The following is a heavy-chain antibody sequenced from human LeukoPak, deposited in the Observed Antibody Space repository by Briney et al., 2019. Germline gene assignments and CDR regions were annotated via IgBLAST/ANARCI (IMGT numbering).Heavy chain of an antibody. V-gene: IGHV3-7*04. CDR3: ARSRYGSGSYYLDY. J-gene: IGHJ4*02. CDR1: GFTFSSYW. D-gene: IGHD3-10*01. Sequence: PGGSLRLSCAASGFTFSSYWMSWVRQAPGKGLEWVANIKQDGSEKYYVDSVKGRFAISRDNAKNSLYLQMNSLRAEDTAVYYCARSRYGSGSYYLDYWGQGTLVTVSS. CDR2: IKQDGSEK.